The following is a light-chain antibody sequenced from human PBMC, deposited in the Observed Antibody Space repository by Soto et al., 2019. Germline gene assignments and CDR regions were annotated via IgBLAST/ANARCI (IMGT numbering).Light chain of an antibody. CDR3: PPYET. CDR1: QSVSRSY. J-gene: IGKJ1*01. V-gene: IGKV3-20*01. Sequence: EIGLREASGKRVFLGGGRATISCRASQSVSRSYLGWYQQKPGQAPRLLMYGASIRAAGVPDRLSGSGSGTQFTLPTSRPAPPDFTASYCPPYETFRQGTKVDIK. CDR2: GAS.